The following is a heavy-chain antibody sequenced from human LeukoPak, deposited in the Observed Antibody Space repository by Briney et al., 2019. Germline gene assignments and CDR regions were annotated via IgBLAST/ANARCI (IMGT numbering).Heavy chain of an antibody. Sequence: PSETLSLTCTVSGGSMSTYYWSWIRQPPGKGLEWIGDIYYTGNTNYNPSLRSRVTISVDTSNNQFSLKLSSVTAADTAVYYCARASVPLLLGMDVWGQGTTVTVSS. V-gene: IGHV4-59*01. J-gene: IGHJ6*02. D-gene: IGHD1-26*01. CDR2: IYYTGNT. CDR3: ARASVPLLLGMDV. CDR1: GGSMSTYY.